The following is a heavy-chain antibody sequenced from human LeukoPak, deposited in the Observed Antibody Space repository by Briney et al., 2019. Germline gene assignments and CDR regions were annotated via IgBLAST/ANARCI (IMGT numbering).Heavy chain of an antibody. J-gene: IGHJ4*02. Sequence: ASVKVSCKASGYTFTDYYMHWGRQAPGQRLEGMGPINPNRGGTNHAQKFQGRATMTRDTSISTAYMELSRLRSDDTAVYYCARGEWLLHYWGQGTLVTVSS. CDR2: INPNRGGT. V-gene: IGHV1-2*06. CDR3: ARGEWLLHY. D-gene: IGHD3-3*01. CDR1: GYTFTDYY.